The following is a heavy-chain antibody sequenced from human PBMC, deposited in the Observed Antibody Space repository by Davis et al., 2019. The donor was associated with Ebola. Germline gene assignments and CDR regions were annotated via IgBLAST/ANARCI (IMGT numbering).Heavy chain of an antibody. V-gene: IGHV1-18*01. Sequence: ASVKVSCKASGYTFTSYGISWVRQAPGQGLEWMGWISAYNGNTNYAQKLQGRVTMTTDTSTSTAYMELRSLRSDDTAVYYCAVYAQNVYYYYYGMDVWGQGTTVTVSS. CDR1: GYTFTSYG. CDR3: AVYAQNVYYYYYGMDV. CDR2: ISAYNGNT. J-gene: IGHJ6*02. D-gene: IGHD2-8*01.